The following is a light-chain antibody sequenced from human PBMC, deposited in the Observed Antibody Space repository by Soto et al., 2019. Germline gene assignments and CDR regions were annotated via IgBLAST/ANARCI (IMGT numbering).Light chain of an antibody. J-gene: IGKJ5*01. CDR2: AAS. Sequence: DIQMTQSPSSLSASVGDRVTITCRASQGISSYLSWYQQKPGKAPKFLIYAASSLQRGVPSRFSGSGSGTDSTLTISSLQPEDFATYYCQQSYSTPITFGQGTRLEIK. V-gene: IGKV1-39*01. CDR1: QGISSY. CDR3: QQSYSTPIT.